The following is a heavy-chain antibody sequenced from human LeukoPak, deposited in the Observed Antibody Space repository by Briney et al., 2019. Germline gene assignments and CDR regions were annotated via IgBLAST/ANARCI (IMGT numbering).Heavy chain of an antibody. V-gene: IGHV4-61*02. CDR3: ARQWSGYSYGSDWFDP. CDR2: IYISGSS. CDR1: GGSISSGSDY. Sequence: SETLSLTCTVSGGSISSGSDYWSWIRQPAGKGLEWIGRIYISGSSNYNPSLKSRVTISLDTSKNQFSLKLSSVTAADTAVYYCARQWSGYSYGSDWFDPWGQGTLVTVSP. D-gene: IGHD5-18*01. J-gene: IGHJ5*02.